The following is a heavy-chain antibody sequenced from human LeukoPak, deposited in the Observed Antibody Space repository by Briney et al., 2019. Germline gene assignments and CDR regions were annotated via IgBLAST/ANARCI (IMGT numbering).Heavy chain of an antibody. V-gene: IGHV1-24*01. CDR1: GYTLTELS. D-gene: IGHD3-22*01. CDR3: ATRVYYDSSGYYFDY. CDR2: SDPEDGET. Sequence: ASVKVSCKVSGYTLTELSMHWVRQAPGKGLEWMGGSDPEDGETIYAQKFQGRVTMTEDTSTDTAYMELSSLRSEDTAVYYCATRVYYDSSGYYFDYWGQGTLVTVSS. J-gene: IGHJ4*02.